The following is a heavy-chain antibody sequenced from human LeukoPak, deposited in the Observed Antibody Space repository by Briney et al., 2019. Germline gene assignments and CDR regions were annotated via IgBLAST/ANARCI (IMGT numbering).Heavy chain of an antibody. CDR3: ARDQLDIVVVPAAYYYYYYGMDV. CDR1: GFTFSSYG. D-gene: IGHD2-2*03. V-gene: IGHV3-33*01. CDR2: IWYDGSNK. J-gene: IGHJ6*04. Sequence: GGSLRLSCAASGFTFSSYGMHWVRQAPGKGLEWVAVIWYDGSNKYYADSVKGRFTISRDNSKNTLYLQMNSLRAEDTAVYYCARDQLDIVVVPAAYYYYYYGMDVWGKGTTVTVSS.